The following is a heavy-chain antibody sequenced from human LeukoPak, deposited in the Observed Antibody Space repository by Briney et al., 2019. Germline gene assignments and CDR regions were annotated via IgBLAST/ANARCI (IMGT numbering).Heavy chain of an antibody. Sequence: PSETLSLTCTVSGGSISSYYWSWIRQTAGKGLEWVGRIYTSGSTNYNPSLKSRVTISVEKSKNQFSLKLSSVTAADTAVYYCAGSHISVVVTAVYDYWGQGTLVTVSS. J-gene: IGHJ4*02. CDR3: AGSHISVVVTAVYDY. V-gene: IGHV4-4*07. D-gene: IGHD2-21*02. CDR2: IYTSGST. CDR1: GGSISSYY.